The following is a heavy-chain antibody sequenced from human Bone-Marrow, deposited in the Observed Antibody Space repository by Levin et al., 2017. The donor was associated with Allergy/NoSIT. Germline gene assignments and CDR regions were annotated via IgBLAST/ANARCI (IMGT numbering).Heavy chain of an antibody. CDR1: GFSLNTSGMC. CDR2: IDWDDDK. J-gene: IGHJ6*02. Sequence: SGSGPTLVKPTQTLTLTCTFSGFSLNTSGMCVTWLRQPPGKGLEWLALIDWDDDKYYSSSLKTRLTISKDTSKDQVVLTLTQMDPIDAGTYYCARTRRSGRWYNFFYYGVDVWGQGTTVTVSS. V-gene: IGHV2-70*01. CDR3: ARTRRSGRWYNFFYYGVDV. D-gene: IGHD6-13*01.